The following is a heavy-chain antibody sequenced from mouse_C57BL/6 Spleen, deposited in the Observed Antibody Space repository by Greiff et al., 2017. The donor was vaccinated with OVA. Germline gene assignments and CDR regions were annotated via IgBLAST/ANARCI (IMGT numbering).Heavy chain of an antibody. CDR1: GYAFSSYW. Sequence: QVHVKQSGAELVKPGASVKISCKASGYAFSSYWMNWVKQRPGTGLEWIGQIYPGDGDTNYNGKFKGKATLTADKSSSTAYMQLSSLTSDDSAVYFCTRREITPDYFDYWGQGTTLTVSS. CDR3: TRREITPDYFDY. V-gene: IGHV1-80*01. D-gene: IGHD1-1*01. J-gene: IGHJ2*01. CDR2: IYPGDGDT.